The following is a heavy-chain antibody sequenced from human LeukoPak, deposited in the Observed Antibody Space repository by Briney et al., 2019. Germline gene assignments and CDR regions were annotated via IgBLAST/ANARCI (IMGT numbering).Heavy chain of an antibody. Sequence: GGSLRLSCAASGFTFSSDSMNWVRQAPGPGLEWVSCISSSSSYISYADSVNCRFAISRDNAKNSLYLQMNSLRAEDTGVYFCARDSMVRGDGVDYWGQGTPVTVSS. CDR2: ISSSSSYI. CDR1: GFTFSSDS. CDR3: ARDSMVRGDGVDY. D-gene: IGHD3-10*01. V-gene: IGHV3-21*01. J-gene: IGHJ4*02.